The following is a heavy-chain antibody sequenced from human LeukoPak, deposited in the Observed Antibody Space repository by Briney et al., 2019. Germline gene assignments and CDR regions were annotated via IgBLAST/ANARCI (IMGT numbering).Heavy chain of an antibody. J-gene: IGHJ4*02. CDR3: ARGRGGPYDY. CDR2: INHSGST. D-gene: IGHD4-23*01. CDR1: GGSFSGYY. V-gene: IGHV4-34*01. Sequence: PSETLSLTCAVYGGSFSGYYWSWIRQPPGKGLEWIGEINHSGSTNYNPSLKSRVTISVDTSKNQFSLKLGSVTAADTAVYYCARGRGGPYDYWGQGTLVTVSS.